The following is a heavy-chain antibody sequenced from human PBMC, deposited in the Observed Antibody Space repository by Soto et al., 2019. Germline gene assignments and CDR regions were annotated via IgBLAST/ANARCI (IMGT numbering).Heavy chain of an antibody. D-gene: IGHD3-3*01. Sequence: SETLSLTCTVSGGSVSSGSYYWGWIRQPPGKGLEWIGSIYYSGSTYYNPSLKSRVTISVDTSKNQFSLKLSSVTAADTAVYYCARPLRFLEWLFGWFDPWGQGTLVTVSS. CDR2: IYYSGST. V-gene: IGHV4-39*01. J-gene: IGHJ5*02. CDR1: GGSVSSGSYY. CDR3: ARPLRFLEWLFGWFDP.